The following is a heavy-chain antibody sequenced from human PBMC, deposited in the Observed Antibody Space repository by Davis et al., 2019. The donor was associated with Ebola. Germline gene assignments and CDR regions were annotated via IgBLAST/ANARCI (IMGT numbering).Heavy chain of an antibody. CDR1: GFTFSSYS. V-gene: IGHV3-21*01. Sequence: GGSLRLSCAASGFTFSSYSMNWVRQAPGKGLEWVSSISSSSSYIYYADSVKGRFTISRDNAKNSLYLQMNSLRAEDTAVYYCARGRYSSGWYGVRTNQHWGQGTLVTVSS. D-gene: IGHD6-19*01. CDR2: ISSSSSYI. CDR3: ARGRYSSGWYGVRTNQH. J-gene: IGHJ1*01.